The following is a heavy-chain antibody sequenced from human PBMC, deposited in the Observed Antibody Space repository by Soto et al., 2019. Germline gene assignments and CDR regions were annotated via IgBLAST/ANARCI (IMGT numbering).Heavy chain of an antibody. D-gene: IGHD2-15*01. J-gene: IGHJ6*02. CDR2: ISSSSSYI. V-gene: IGHV3-21*01. CDR1: GFTFSSYS. CDR3: ASCSGGSCYSNYYYYYGMDV. Sequence: PGGSLRLSCAASGFTFSSYSMNWVRQAPGKGLEWVSSISSSSSYIYYADSVKGRFTISRDNAKNSLYLQMNSLRAEDTAVYYCASCSGGSCYSNYYYYYGMDVWGQGTTVTVSS.